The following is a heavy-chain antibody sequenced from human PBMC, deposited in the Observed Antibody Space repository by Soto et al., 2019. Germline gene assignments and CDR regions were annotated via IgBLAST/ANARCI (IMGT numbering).Heavy chain of an antibody. V-gene: IGHV3-30*18. CDR1: GFTFGSYG. D-gene: IGHD3-9*01. Sequence: QVQLVESGGGVVQPGRSLRLSCTASGFTFGSYGMHWVRQAPGKGLEWVAVISHDGSNKYYGDSVKGRFTISRDNSKNTLFLQMNSLRADDTALYYCANGQEGTLDFLLRYWGQGNLVTVSS. CDR3: ANGQEGTLDFLLRY. J-gene: IGHJ4*02. CDR2: ISHDGSNK.